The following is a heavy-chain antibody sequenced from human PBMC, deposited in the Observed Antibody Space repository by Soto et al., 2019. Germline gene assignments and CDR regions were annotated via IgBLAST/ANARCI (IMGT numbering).Heavy chain of an antibody. J-gene: IGHJ6*03. CDR1: GASITSYY. V-gene: IGHV4-59*12. Sequence: QGQLQESGPGLVRPSETLSLLCTVSGASITSYYWCWIRQSSGKGLEWIGYINYSGSTNYNPSLESRVTMSMGTSEGQFSLRLRCVTAADTAVYYCARLDYYYYVDVWGKGTAVTVSS. CDR3: ARLDYYYYVDV. CDR2: INYSGST.